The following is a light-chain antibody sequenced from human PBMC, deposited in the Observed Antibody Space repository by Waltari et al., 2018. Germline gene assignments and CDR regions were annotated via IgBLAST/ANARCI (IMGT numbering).Light chain of an antibody. CDR2: DVT. Sequence: QSALTQPRSVSGSPGQSVTISCTGTSNNIGSYNYVSWYQQYPGKAHKLMIYDVTKRPSGVPHRFSASKSGNTASLTISGLQAEDEADYYCCSYAGSHTYVFGTATKVTVL. J-gene: IGLJ1*01. CDR1: SNNIGSYNY. V-gene: IGLV2-11*01. CDR3: CSYAGSHTYV.